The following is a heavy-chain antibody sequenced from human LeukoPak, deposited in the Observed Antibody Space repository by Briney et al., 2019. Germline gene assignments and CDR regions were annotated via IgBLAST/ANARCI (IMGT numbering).Heavy chain of an antibody. CDR3: ASSYCSGGSCYSDYFDY. CDR2: ISAYNGNT. Sequence: ASVKVSCKASGYTFSGYDISWVRQAPGQGLEWMGWISAYNGNTNYAQKFQGRVTMTTDTSTSTAYMDLRSLRSDDTAVYYCASSYCSGGSCYSDYFDYWGQGTLVTVSS. J-gene: IGHJ4*02. CDR1: GYTFSGYD. V-gene: IGHV1-18*01. D-gene: IGHD2-15*01.